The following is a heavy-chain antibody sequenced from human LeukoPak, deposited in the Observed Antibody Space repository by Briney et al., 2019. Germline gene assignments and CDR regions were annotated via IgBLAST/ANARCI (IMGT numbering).Heavy chain of an antibody. Sequence: ASVKVSCKAFGYTFTGYHIHWVRQAPGQGLEWMGRINPNSGGTKYAQKFQDRVIMTRDTSINTAYMELSRLRSDDTAVYYCARASLALAAAGIDYWGQGTLVTVSS. J-gene: IGHJ4*02. CDR3: ARASLALAAAGIDY. V-gene: IGHV1-2*02. CDR2: INPNSGGT. CDR1: GYTFTGYH. D-gene: IGHD6-13*01.